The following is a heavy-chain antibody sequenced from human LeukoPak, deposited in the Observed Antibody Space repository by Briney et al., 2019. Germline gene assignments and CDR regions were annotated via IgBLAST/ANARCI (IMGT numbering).Heavy chain of an antibody. CDR1: GGTFSSYA. CDR3: ARGGYSSSWYHFDY. V-gene: IGHV1-69*01. CDR2: IIPIFGTA. J-gene: IGHJ4*02. D-gene: IGHD6-13*01. Sequence: EASVKVSCKASGGTFSSYAISWVRQAPGQGLEWMRGIIPIFGTANYAQKFQGRVTITADESTSTAYMELSSLRSEDTAVYYCARGGYSSSWYHFDYWGQGTLVTVSS.